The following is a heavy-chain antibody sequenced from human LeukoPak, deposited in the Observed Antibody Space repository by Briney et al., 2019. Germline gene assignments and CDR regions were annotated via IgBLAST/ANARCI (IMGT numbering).Heavy chain of an antibody. CDR2: IDPNSGAP. CDR3: ARDGSGFYPF. J-gene: IGHJ4*02. V-gene: IGHV1-2*02. CDR1: GYIFTGYY. Sequence: ASVKVSCKTSGYIFTGYYLHWVRQAPGQGLEWVGWIDPNSGAPKYAQKFQGRVTMTRDTSSSTAYMELSSLRSDDTAVYFCARDGSGFYPFWGQGALVTVSS. D-gene: IGHD3-3*01.